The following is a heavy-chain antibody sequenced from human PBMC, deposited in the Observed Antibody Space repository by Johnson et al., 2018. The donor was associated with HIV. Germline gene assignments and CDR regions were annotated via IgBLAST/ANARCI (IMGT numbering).Heavy chain of an antibody. Sequence: VQLVESGGGVVRPGGSLRLSCAASGFTFDDYGMSWVRQAPGKGLEWVSGINWNGGSTGYADSVKGRFTISRDNAKYSLFLQMNSLRAEDTALYYCARERCSGSYYSAFEIWGQGTMVTVSS. D-gene: IGHD1-26*01. CDR3: ARERCSGSYYSAFEI. CDR2: INWNGGST. J-gene: IGHJ3*02. V-gene: IGHV3-20*04. CDR1: GFTFDDYG.